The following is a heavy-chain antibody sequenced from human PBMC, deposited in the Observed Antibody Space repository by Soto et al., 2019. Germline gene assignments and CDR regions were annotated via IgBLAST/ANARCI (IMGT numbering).Heavy chain of an antibody. D-gene: IGHD3-16*02. V-gene: IGHV3-72*01. CDR3: TRGLYYDDVWGSFRYDYFDN. Sequence: EVQLVESGGGLVQPGGSLRLSCAASGFTFSDYYMDWVRQAPGKGLEWVGRIGNRANSYTTEYAASVKGRFTISRHDSKNSLFLPMNSLKTEDTAVYYCTRGLYYDDVWGSFRYDYFDNWGQGTLVTVSS. J-gene: IGHJ4*02. CDR2: IGNRANSYTT. CDR1: GFTFSDYY.